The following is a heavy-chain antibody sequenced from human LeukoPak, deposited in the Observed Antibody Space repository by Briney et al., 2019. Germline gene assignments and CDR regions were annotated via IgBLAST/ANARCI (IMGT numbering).Heavy chain of an antibody. CDR3: AREPVTSYYYGMDV. CDR2: IYTSGST. CDR1: GGSISSYY. D-gene: IGHD4-17*01. V-gene: IGHV4-4*07. J-gene: IGHJ6*02. Sequence: SETLSLTCTVSGGSISSYYWSWIRQPAGKGLEWIGRIYTSGSTNYNPSPKSRVTMSVDTSKNQFSLKLSSVTAADTAVYYCAREPVTSYYYGMDVWGQGTTVTVSS.